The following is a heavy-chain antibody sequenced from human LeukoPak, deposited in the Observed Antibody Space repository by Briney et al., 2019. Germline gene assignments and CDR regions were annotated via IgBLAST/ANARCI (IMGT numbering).Heavy chain of an antibody. Sequence: PGGSLRLSCAASGFTFSSYSMNWVRQAPGKGLEWVSSISSSSSYIYYADSVKGRFTISRDNAKNSLYLQMNSLRAEGTAVYYCARTPYYGSGSYYYYFDYWGQGTLVTVSS. CDR2: ISSSSSYI. D-gene: IGHD3-10*01. CDR3: ARTPYYGSGSYYYYFDY. CDR1: GFTFSSYS. V-gene: IGHV3-21*01. J-gene: IGHJ4*02.